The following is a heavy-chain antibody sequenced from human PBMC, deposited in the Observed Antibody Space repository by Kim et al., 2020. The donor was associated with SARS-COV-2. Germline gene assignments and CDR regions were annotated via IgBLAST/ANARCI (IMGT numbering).Heavy chain of an antibody. D-gene: IGHD3-16*01. J-gene: IGHJ3*02. CDR2: IYYSGST. Sequence: SETLSLTCTVSGGSVSSGSYYWIWIRQPPGKGLEWIGYIYYSGSTNYNPSLKSRVTISVDTSKNQFSLKLSSVTAADTAVYYCARRMITFGVGYAFDIWGQWTMVTVSS. V-gene: IGHV4-61*01. CDR3: ARRMITFGVGYAFDI. CDR1: GGSVSSGSYY.